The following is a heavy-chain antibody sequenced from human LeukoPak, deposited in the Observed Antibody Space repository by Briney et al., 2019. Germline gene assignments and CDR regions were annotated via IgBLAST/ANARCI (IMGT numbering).Heavy chain of an antibody. CDR3: VRDLTGGSGD. CDR2: INPKSGDT. Sequence: ASVKVSCKASGYTFTDYYMHWVRQAPGQTFEWLAWINPKSGDTHYTQKFQGRVTVTTDTSITSVYMKLSGLQSDDTAVYYCVRDLTGGSGDWGQGTLVTVSS. J-gene: IGHJ4*02. V-gene: IGHV1-2*02. CDR1: GYTFTDYY. D-gene: IGHD6-19*01.